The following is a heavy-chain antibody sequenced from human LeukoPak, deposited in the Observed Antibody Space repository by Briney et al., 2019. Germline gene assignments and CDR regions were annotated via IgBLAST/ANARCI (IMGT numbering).Heavy chain of an antibody. D-gene: IGHD7-27*01. Sequence: ASVKVSCKASGYTFTGYYMHWVRQAPGQGLEWMGWINPNSGGTNYAQKFQGRVTMTRDTSTSTAYMELSRLRSDDTAVYYCARVGETGENAFDIWGQGTMVTVSS. CDR2: INPNSGGT. V-gene: IGHV1-2*02. CDR1: GYTFTGYY. J-gene: IGHJ3*02. CDR3: ARVGETGENAFDI.